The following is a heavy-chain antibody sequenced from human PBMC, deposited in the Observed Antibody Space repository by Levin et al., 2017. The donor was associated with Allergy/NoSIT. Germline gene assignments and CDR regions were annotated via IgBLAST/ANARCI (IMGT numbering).Heavy chain of an antibody. CDR1: GYNFATYW. CDR3: ARRAYHYDSSARNPMMYWLDP. D-gene: IGHD3-22*01. J-gene: IGHJ5*02. Sequence: GESLKISCKGSGYNFATYWIGWVRQMPGKGLEWMGMIYPSDSDIRYSPSFQGQVTISADRSIATAYLQWSSLKASDTAIYYCARRAYHYDSSARNPMMYWLDPWGQGTLVTVPS. V-gene: IGHV5-51*01. CDR2: IYPSDSDI.